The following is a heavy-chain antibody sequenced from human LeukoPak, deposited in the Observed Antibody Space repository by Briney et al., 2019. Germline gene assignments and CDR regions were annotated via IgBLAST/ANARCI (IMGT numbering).Heavy chain of an antibody. D-gene: IGHD3-10*01. V-gene: IGHV3-48*03. Sequence: GGSLRLSCAASGFSFSSYEMNWVRQGPGKGLEWISYISGGGTTIYDADSVKGRFTISRDNAKNSLYLQLNSLTAEDTAVYYCVRDEIRSGAFDIWGQGTMVTVSS. CDR2: ISGGGTTI. J-gene: IGHJ3*02. CDR3: VRDEIRSGAFDI. CDR1: GFSFSSYE.